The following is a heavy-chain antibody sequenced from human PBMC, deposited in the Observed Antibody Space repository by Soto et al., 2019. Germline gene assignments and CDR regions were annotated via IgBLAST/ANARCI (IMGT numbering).Heavy chain of an antibody. V-gene: IGHV3-23*01. CDR3: SSSWHNEH. J-gene: IGHJ4*02. Sequence: PEGSLRLSCAVSGLTFRNYVMKWVRQAPGKGLESVAAISEDGNIIYYADSMKGRFSISRDNSKNTVYLQMNGLRAEDTALYHCSSSWHNEHWGPGTLVTVTS. CDR2: ISEDGNII. CDR1: GLTFRNYV.